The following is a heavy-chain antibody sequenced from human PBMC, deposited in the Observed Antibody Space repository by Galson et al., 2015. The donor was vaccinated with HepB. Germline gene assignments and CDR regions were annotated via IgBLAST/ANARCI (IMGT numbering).Heavy chain of an antibody. D-gene: IGHD4-17*01. CDR2: ISSSSSTI. CDR3: ARDPGSRAIYGDYVGYYGMDV. V-gene: IGHV3-48*02. CDR1: GFTFSSYS. J-gene: IGHJ6*02. Sequence: SLRLSCAASGFTFSSYSMNWVRQAPGKGLEWVSYISSSSSTIYYADSVKGRFTISRDNAKNSLYLQMNSLRDEDTAVYYCARDPGSRAIYGDYVGYYGMDVWGQGTTVTVSS.